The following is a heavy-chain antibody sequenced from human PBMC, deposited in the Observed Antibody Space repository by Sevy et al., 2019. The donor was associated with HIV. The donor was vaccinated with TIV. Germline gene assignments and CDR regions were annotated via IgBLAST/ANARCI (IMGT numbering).Heavy chain of an antibody. D-gene: IGHD3-22*01. V-gene: IGHV4-34*01. J-gene: IGHJ5*02. Sequence: SETLSLTCAVYGGSFSGYYWSWIRQPPGKGLEWIGEINHSGSTNYNPTLKSRVTISVDTSKNQFSLKLSSVTAADTAVYYGARGRYYYDSSGYHNWFDPWGQGTLVTVSS. CDR1: GGSFSGYY. CDR3: ARGRYYYDSSGYHNWFDP. CDR2: INHSGST.